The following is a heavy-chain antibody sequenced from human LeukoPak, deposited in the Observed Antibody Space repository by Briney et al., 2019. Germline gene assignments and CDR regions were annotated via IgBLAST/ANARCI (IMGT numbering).Heavy chain of an antibody. CDR1: GFNFNYFA. J-gene: IGHJ4*02. D-gene: IGHD4-23*01. CDR3: SRIKYGGNSGYHFDY. Sequence: GGSLRLSCSASGFNFNYFAMSWIRQAPGKRLEWVSTIGDSGSGGSYADSVRGRFTISRDNSKNMVCLQMHSLRVDDSAVYYCSRIKYGGNSGYHFDYWGQGTLVTVSS. CDR2: IGDSGSGG. V-gene: IGHV3-23*01.